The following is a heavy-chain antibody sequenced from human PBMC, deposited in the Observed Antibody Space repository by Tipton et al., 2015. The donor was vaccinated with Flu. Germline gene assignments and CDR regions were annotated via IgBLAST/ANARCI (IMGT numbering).Heavy chain of an antibody. CDR1: GGSISSYY. CDR2: IYYSGST. D-gene: IGHD3-10*01. Sequence: TLSLTCTVSGGSISSYYWSWIRQPSGKGLEWIGYIYYSGSTNYNPSLKSRVTISVDTSKNQFSLKLSSVTAADTAVYYCARHSAGFRESFSYYFDYWGQGTLVTVSS. V-gene: IGHV4-59*08. J-gene: IGHJ4*02. CDR3: ARHSAGFRESFSYYFDY.